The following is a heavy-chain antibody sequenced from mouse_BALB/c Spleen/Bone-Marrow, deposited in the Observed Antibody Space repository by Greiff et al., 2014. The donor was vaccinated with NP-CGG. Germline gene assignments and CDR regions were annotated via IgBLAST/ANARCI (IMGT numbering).Heavy chain of an antibody. Sequence: VQLEQSGAELVKPGASVKLSCTASGFNIKNTYMHWVKQRPEQGLEWIGRIDPANGNTKDDPKFQGKATITADTSSNTAYLQLSSLTSEDTAVYYCARNGNYGAWFAYWGQGTLVTVSA. CDR3: ARNGNYGAWFAY. D-gene: IGHD2-1*01. CDR2: IDPANGNT. V-gene: IGHV14-3*02. J-gene: IGHJ3*01. CDR1: GFNIKNTY.